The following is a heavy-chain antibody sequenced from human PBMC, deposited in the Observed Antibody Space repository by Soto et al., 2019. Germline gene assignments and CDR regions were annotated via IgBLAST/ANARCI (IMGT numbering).Heavy chain of an antibody. J-gene: IGHJ4*02. CDR2: ISGSGEST. CDR1: GFTFSSCA. Sequence: GESLKISCKGSGFTFSSCAMNWVRQAPGKGLEWVSTISGSGESTYYADSVKGRFTISGDNSKSTLYLQMNSLRAEDTAVYYCAKDRWNYDYFDFWGQGTLVTVSS. D-gene: IGHD1-7*01. V-gene: IGHV3-23*01. CDR3: AKDRWNYDYFDF.